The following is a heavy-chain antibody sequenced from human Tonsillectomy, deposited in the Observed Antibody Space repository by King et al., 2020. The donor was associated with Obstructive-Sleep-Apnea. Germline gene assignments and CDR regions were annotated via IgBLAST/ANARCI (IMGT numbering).Heavy chain of an antibody. J-gene: IGHJ3*02. CDR1: GYTFNGYA. CDR2: INTNTGNP. D-gene: IGHD6-19*01. V-gene: IGHV7-4-1*02. CDR3: AREGYSSGWYGFDI. Sequence: QLVQSGSELKKPGASVKVSCKASGYTFNGYAMNWVRQAPGQGLEWMGWINTNTGNPTYAQGFTGRFVFSLDTSVSTAYLQISSLKAEDTAVYYCAREGYSSGWYGFDIWGQGTMVTVSS.